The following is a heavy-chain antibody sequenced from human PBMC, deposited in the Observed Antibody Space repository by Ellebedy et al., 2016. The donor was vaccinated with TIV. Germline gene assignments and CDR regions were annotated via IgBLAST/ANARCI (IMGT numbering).Heavy chain of an antibody. V-gene: IGHV3-53*01. Sequence: GGSLRLXCAASGFTVSSNQAGWVRQPPGKGLEWVSVIFSGGFTSYADSVKGRFTISRDNSKNTLYLQMNSLTAEDTAVYYCARGQAPGLWGQGTTVTVSS. CDR2: IFSGGFT. CDR1: GFTVSSNQ. J-gene: IGHJ6*02. CDR3: ARGQAPGL.